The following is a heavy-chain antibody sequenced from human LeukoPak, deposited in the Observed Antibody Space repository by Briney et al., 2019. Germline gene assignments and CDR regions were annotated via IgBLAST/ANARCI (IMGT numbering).Heavy chain of an antibody. J-gene: IGHJ4*02. CDR3: AKHLGRNKLFGVDSDY. V-gene: IGHV3-43*01. D-gene: IGHD3-3*01. CDR1: GFTFEDYT. Sequence: PGGTPRLSCGASGFTFEDYTMHWVRQAPGKGLEWVSLISWEGGSTFYADSVKGRFTISRDNTKNSLYLQMNSLTTEDTALYYCAKHLGRNKLFGVDSDYWGQGTLVTVSS. CDR2: ISWEGGST.